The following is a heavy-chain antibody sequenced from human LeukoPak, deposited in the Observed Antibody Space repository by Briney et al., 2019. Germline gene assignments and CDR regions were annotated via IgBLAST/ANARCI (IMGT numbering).Heavy chain of an antibody. J-gene: IGHJ4*02. D-gene: IGHD5-24*01. CDR2: INHSGST. V-gene: IGHV4-34*01. CDR1: GGSFSGYY. CDR3: ARGHRGYNRSYYFDY. Sequence: PSETLSLTCAVYGGSFSGYYWSWIRQPPGKGLEWIGEINHSGSTNYNPSLKSRVTISVDTSKNQFSLKLSSVTAADTAEYYCARGHRGYNRSYYFDYWGQGTLVTVSS.